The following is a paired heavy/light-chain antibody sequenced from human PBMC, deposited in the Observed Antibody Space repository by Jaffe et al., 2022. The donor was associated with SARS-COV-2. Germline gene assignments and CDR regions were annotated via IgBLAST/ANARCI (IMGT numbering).Heavy chain of an antibody. V-gene: IGHV3-15*01. J-gene: IGHJ4*02. CDR1: GFTFSNAW. Sequence: EVQVAESGGGLVKPGGSLRLSCAASGFTFSNAWMSWVRQAPGKGLEWVGRIKSGGTTEYAAPVKGRFTISRDDSLSTLYLEMNSLKTEDTAVYYCVTDRPEHMAQIDHWGQGVLVTVSS. CDR3: VTDRPEHMAQIDH. CDR2: IKSGGTT.
Light chain of an antibody. CDR2: LGS. Sequence: DIVMTQSPLSLPVTPGEPASISCRSSQSLVHSNGYNYLEWYLQKPGQSPQLLIYLGSTRASGVPDRFSGSGSGTDFTLKISRVEAEDVGVYYCMQALQTLTFGGGTKVEIK. CDR3: MQALQTLT. J-gene: IGKJ4*01. V-gene: IGKV2-28*01. CDR1: QSLVHSNGYNY.